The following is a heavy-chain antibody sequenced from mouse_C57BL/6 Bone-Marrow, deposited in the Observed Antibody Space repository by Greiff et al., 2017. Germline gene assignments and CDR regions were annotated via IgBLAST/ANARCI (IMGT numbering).Heavy chain of an antibody. CDR1: GYTFTSYW. V-gene: IGHV1-55*01. Sequence: QVQLQQPGAELVKPGASVKMSCKASGYTFTSYWITWVKQRPGQGLGWIGGIYPGSGSTNYNEKFKSKATLTVDTSSSTAYMQLSSLTSEDSAVYYCARWFTTVGDYWGQGTTLTVSS. J-gene: IGHJ2*01. CDR2: IYPGSGST. CDR3: ARWFTTVGDY. D-gene: IGHD1-1*01.